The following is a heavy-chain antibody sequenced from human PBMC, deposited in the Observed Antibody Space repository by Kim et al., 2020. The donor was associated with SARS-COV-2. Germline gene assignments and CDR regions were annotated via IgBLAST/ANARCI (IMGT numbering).Heavy chain of an antibody. CDR2: ISGSGGST. CDR1: GFTFSSYA. Sequence: GGSLRLSCAASGFTFSSYAMSWVRQAPGKGLEWVSAISGSGGSTYYADSVKGRFTISRDNSKNTLYLQMNSLRAEDTAVYYCAVTDEQWLSFFDYWGQGTLVTVSS. CDR3: AVTDEQWLSFFDY. D-gene: IGHD6-19*01. V-gene: IGHV3-23*01. J-gene: IGHJ4*02.